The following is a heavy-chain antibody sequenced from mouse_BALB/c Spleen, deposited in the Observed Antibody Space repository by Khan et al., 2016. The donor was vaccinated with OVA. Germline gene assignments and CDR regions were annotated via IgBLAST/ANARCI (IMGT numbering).Heavy chain of an antibody. CDR3: ARNSYMYDFTY. D-gene: IGHD2-14*01. CDR2: IRSGGAT. V-gene: IGHV2-2*01. CDR1: GFSLNTYG. J-gene: IGHJ3*01. Sequence: QVQLKQSGPGLVQPSQSLSITCTVSGFSLNTYGIHWIRQSQGKGLEWLGVIRSGGATDYNGAFISRLSITKDNSKSQFFFKMNSLQADDTARYYCARNSYMYDFTYWGQGTLVTVSA.